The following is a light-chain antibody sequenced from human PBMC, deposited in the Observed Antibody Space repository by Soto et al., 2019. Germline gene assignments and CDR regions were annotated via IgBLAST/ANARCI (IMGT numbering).Light chain of an antibody. CDR2: LGS. V-gene: IGKV2-28*01. Sequence: DIVMTQSPLSLPVTPGEPASISCRSSQTLLHSNGYNYLDWYLQKPGQSPQLLISLGSDRASGVPDRFSGSASGTDFTLKISRVEAEDVGVYYCMQSLQTPWTFGQGTNVGIK. CDR3: MQSLQTPWT. CDR1: QTLLHSNGYNY. J-gene: IGKJ1*01.